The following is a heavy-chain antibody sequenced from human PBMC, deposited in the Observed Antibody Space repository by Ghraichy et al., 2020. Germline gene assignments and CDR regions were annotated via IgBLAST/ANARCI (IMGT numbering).Heavy chain of an antibody. D-gene: IGHD6-19*01. CDR3: ARIWGIKVGGNFYYHMDV. J-gene: IGHJ6*03. V-gene: IGHV2-26*01. Sequence: SGPTLVKPTETLTLTCTVSGFSLSNARMGVSWIRQPPGKALEWLAHIFSGDEKSYSTSLRTRLTVSKDTSESQVVLTLTDMDPADAGTYYCARIWGIKVGGNFYYHMDVWGEGTTVTVSS. CDR2: IFSGDEK. CDR1: GFSLSNARMG.